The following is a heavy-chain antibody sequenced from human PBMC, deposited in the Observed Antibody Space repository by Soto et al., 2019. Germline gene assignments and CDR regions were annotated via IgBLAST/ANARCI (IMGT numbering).Heavy chain of an antibody. CDR3: ARVSSGWYRHWFDP. V-gene: IGHV4-34*01. J-gene: IGHJ5*02. CDR1: GGSFSGYY. Sequence: SETLSLTCAVYGGSFSGYYWSWIRQPPGKGLEWIGEINHSGSTNYNPSLKSRVTISVDTSKNQFSLKLSSVTAADTAVYYCARVSSGWYRHWFDPWGQGTLVTVSS. CDR2: INHSGST. D-gene: IGHD6-19*01.